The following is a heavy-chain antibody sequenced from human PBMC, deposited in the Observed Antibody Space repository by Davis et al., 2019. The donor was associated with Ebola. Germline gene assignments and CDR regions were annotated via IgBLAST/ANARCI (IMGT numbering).Heavy chain of an antibody. J-gene: IGHJ4*02. D-gene: IGHD3-9*01. V-gene: IGHV4-59*01. CDR3: ARSHSDWLLPFDY. Sequence: MPSETLSLTCTVSGGSINNYFWSWIRQPPGKGLEWIGNIHYLGNTNYNPSLKSRVTMSVDTSKNQFSLRLSSVTAADTAVYYCARSHSDWLLPFDYWGQGTLATVSS. CDR1: GGSINNYF. CDR2: IHYLGNT.